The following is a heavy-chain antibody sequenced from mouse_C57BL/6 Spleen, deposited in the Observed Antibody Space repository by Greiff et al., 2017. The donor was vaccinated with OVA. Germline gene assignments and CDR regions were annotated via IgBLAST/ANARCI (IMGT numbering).Heavy chain of an antibody. CDR1: GFTFSSYA. J-gene: IGHJ1*03. Sequence: EVKLVESGGGLVKPGGSLKLSCAASGFTFSSYAMSWVRQTPEKRLEWVATISDGGSYTYYPDNVKGRFTISRDNAKNNLYLQMSHLKSEDTAMYYCAREGYSNLGYFDVWGTGTTVTVSS. V-gene: IGHV5-4*01. D-gene: IGHD2-5*01. CDR3: AREGYSNLGYFDV. CDR2: ISDGGSYT.